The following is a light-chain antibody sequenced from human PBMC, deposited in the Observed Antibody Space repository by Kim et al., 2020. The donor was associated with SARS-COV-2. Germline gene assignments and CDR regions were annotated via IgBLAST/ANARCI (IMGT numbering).Light chain of an antibody. Sequence: LSPGESATLTCRTSQSVSTYIGWYQQKPGQAPRLLISDATTRATGTPARFSGSGSGTDFTLTISSLEPEDFAVYYCQQRNNWPLTFGGGTKVDIK. CDR3: QQRNNWPLT. J-gene: IGKJ4*01. CDR1: QSVSTY. CDR2: DAT. V-gene: IGKV3-11*01.